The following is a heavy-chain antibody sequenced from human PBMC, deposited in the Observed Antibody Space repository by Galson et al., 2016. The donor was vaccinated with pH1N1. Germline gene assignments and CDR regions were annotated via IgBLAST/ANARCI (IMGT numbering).Heavy chain of an antibody. V-gene: IGHV1-18*01. D-gene: IGHD1-14*01. CDR2: ISAYKGNT. J-gene: IGHJ4*02. CDR1: GYTFTSNG. CDR3: ARDRMYRPEC. Sequence: QSGAEVKKAGASVKVSCKASGYTFTSNGISWVRQAPGKGLEWMGWISAYKGNTNYAQKFQGRVTMTTDTSTRTAYMELRSLRSDDSAVYYCARDRMYRPECWGQGTLVTVS.